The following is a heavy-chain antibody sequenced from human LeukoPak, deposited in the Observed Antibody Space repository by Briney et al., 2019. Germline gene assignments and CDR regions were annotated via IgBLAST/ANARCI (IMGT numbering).Heavy chain of an antibody. J-gene: IGHJ1*01. D-gene: IGHD3-22*01. CDR1: GYTFTSYG. V-gene: IGHV1-18*01. Sequence: ASVKVSCKASGYTFTSYGISWVRQAPGQGLEWMGWISAYSGNTNYAQKLQGRVTMTTDTSTSTAYMELRSLRSDDTAVYYCAQMYYYDSSGYYYFQHWGQGTLVTVSS. CDR2: ISAYSGNT. CDR3: AQMYYYDSSGYYYFQH.